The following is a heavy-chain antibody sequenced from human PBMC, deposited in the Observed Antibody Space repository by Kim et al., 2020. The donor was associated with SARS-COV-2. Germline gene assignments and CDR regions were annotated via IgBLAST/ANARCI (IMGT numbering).Heavy chain of an antibody. CDR1: GIPFSNAW. CDR3: TTVSMC. Sequence: GGSLRLSCAVSGIPFSNAWFNWVRQSPGKGLEWVGRIKSRADGGTADLAAPVKGRFAISRDDSKNTLSLLMNNVETDDSAVYYCTTVSMCWGQGTLVAVS. J-gene: IGHJ4*02. D-gene: IGHD3-10*02. CDR2: IKSRADGGTA. V-gene: IGHV3-15*01.